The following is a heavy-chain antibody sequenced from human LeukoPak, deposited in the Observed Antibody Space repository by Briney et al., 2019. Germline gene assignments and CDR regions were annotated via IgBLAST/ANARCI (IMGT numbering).Heavy chain of an antibody. CDR3: ARRHRADYFDY. Sequence: SGTLSLTCAVSGDSISTTNWWSWVRQPPGKGLEWIGESYHSGSTNYNPSPKSRVIISVDKSKNQFSLKLRSVTAADTAVYYCARRHRADYFDYWGQGTLVTVSS. J-gene: IGHJ4*02. CDR1: GDSISTTNW. V-gene: IGHV4-4*02. CDR2: SYHSGST.